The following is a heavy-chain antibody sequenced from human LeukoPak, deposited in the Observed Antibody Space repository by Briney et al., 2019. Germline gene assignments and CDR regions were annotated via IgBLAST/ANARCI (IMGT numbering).Heavy chain of an antibody. CDR3: ARAWYYDFWSGSYDYYYMDV. V-gene: IGHV3-7*01. CDR1: GFTFSSYW. J-gene: IGHJ6*03. D-gene: IGHD3-3*01. CDR2: IKQDGSEK. Sequence: GGSLRLSCAASGFTFSSYWMSWVRQAPGKGLEWVANIKQDGSEKYYVDSVKGRFTISRDNAKNSLYLQMNSLRAEDTAVYYCARAWYYDFWSGSYDYYYMDVWGKGTTVTVSS.